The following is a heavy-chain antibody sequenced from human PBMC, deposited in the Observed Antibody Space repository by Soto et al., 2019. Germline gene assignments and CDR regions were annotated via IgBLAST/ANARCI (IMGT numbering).Heavy chain of an antibody. J-gene: IGHJ4*02. CDR3: ASSVGYSDSSGYYYTYYFDY. D-gene: IGHD3-22*01. V-gene: IGHV5-51*01. Sequence: GESLKISCQGSGYSFTSYWIGWVRQMPGKGLEWMGIIYPGDSDTRYSPSFQGQVTISADKSISTAYLQWSSLKASDTAMYYCASSVGYSDSSGYYYTYYFDYWGQGTLVTVSS. CDR1: GYSFTSYW. CDR2: IYPGDSDT.